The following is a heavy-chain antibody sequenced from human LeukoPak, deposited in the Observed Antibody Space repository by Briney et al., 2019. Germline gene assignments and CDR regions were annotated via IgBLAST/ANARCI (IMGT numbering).Heavy chain of an antibody. V-gene: IGHV4-59*08. CDR2: ISYTVGT. CDR1: GGSTSNYY. D-gene: IGHD2-2*01. CDR3: ARGVCTSSSCYAGDYGMDV. Sequence: SETLSLTCTVSGGSTSNYYWSSIRQPPGGGLERIGDISYTVGTSNNPSLKSRVAISLDTSKSQFSLKVSSVTAADTAVYYCARGVCTSSSCYAGDYGMDVWGQGTTVTVSS. J-gene: IGHJ6*02.